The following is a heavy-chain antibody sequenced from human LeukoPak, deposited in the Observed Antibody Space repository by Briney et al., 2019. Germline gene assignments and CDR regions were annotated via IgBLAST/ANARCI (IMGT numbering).Heavy chain of an antibody. CDR3: AKDGWELLWPDNWFDP. CDR2: ISGSGGST. J-gene: IGHJ5*02. CDR1: GFTVSVNY. D-gene: IGHD1-26*01. V-gene: IGHV3-23*01. Sequence: PGGSLRLSCAASGFTVSVNYMSWVRQAPGKGLEWVSAISGSGGSTYYADSVKGRFTISRDNSKNTLYLQMNSLRAEDTAVYYCAKDGWELLWPDNWFDPWGQGTLVTVSS.